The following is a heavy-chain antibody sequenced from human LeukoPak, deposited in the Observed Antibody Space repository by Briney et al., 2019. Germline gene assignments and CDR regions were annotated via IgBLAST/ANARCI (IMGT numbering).Heavy chain of an antibody. CDR2: TYYSGST. D-gene: IGHD3-10*01. CDR1: GGSISSYY. Sequence: PSETLSLTCTVSGGSISSYYWSWIRQPPGKGLEWIGYTYYSGSTNYNPSLKSRVTISVDTSKNQFSLKLSSVTAADTAVYYCARVSPYYYGSGTAPFDPWGQGTLVTVSS. J-gene: IGHJ5*02. V-gene: IGHV4-59*01. CDR3: ARVSPYYYGSGTAPFDP.